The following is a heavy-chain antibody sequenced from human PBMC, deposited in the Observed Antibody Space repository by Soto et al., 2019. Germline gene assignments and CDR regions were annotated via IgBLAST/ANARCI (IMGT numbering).Heavy chain of an antibody. CDR1: GGSISSYY. D-gene: IGHD4-17*01. CDR2: IYYSGST. Sequence: PSETLSLTCTVSGGSISSYYWSWIRQPPGKGLEWIGYIYYSGSTNYNPSLKSRVTISVDTSKNQFSLKLSSVTAADTAVYYCARSYDYGPFDYWGQGTLVTVSS. CDR3: ARSYDYGPFDY. V-gene: IGHV4-59*01. J-gene: IGHJ4*02.